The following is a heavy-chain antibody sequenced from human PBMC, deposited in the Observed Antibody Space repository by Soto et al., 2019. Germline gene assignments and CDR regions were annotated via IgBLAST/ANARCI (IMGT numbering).Heavy chain of an antibody. CDR1: CSTFPSSR. CDR3: TTDPEYPGLGS. Sequence: CTASCSTFPSSRSTWVRQAPGQGLEWMGWISAYNGNTNYAQKLQGRVTMTTDTSTSTAYMELRSLRSDDMAVYYCTTDPEYPGLGSWGQGTLVYGS. CDR2: ISAYNGNT. D-gene: IGHD5-12*01. V-gene: IGHV1-18*03. J-gene: IGHJ4*02.